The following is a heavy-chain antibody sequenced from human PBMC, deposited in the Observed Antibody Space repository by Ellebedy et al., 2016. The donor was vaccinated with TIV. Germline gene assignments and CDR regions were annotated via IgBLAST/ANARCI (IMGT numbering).Heavy chain of an antibody. J-gene: IGHJ5*02. V-gene: IGHV3-30-3*01. CDR2: ISSDTTNK. CDR1: GFTFSSFA. Sequence: GGSLRLXXAASGFTFSSFAMHWVRQAPAKGLEWVAMISSDTTNKWYADSVKGRFTISRDNSNDTLYLQMNSLRAEDTAIYYCAKRGATDYSRALDPWGQGTLVTVSS. CDR3: AKRGATDYSRALDP. D-gene: IGHD2-21*01.